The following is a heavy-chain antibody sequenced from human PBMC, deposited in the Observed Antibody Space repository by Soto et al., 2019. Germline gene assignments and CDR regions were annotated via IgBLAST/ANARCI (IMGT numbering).Heavy chain of an antibody. J-gene: IGHJ4*02. D-gene: IGHD3-22*01. CDR3: ARVPRDSSGYPMYYFDY. V-gene: IGHV1-69*01. CDR1: GGTFSNYA. Sequence: QVQLVQSGAEVKKPGSSVKVSCNTSGGTFSNYAISWVRQAPGQGLEWMGGIIPIFGTTNYAQKFQGRVTITADESTSTASMQLSSLRSEDTAVYYCARVPRDSSGYPMYYFDYWCRGTLVTVSS. CDR2: IIPIFGTT.